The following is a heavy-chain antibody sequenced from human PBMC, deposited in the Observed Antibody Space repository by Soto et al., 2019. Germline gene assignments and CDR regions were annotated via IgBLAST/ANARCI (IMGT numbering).Heavy chain of an antibody. CDR3: AIPAVNDLDADSSAFDI. D-gene: IGHD1-1*01. CDR1: GGTFSSQT. J-gene: IGHJ3*02. V-gene: IGHV1-69*02. CDR2: VIPIIGEG. Sequence: QVQLVQSGAEVKEPGSSVKVSCKVSGGTFSSQTINWVRQVPGQGLEWMGSVIPIIGEGKYAQSFLGRVTITAERSTSPAYRELSSVRCEDTALYYCAIPAVNDLDADSSAFDIWGQGTMVTVSS.